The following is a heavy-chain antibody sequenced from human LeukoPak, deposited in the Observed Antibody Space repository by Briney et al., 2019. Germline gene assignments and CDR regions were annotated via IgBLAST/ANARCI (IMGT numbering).Heavy chain of an antibody. CDR1: GYTLTELS. J-gene: IGHJ5*02. D-gene: IGHD1-26*01. V-gene: IGHV1-24*01. CDR3: ARGGIVVSWFDP. Sequence: ASVKVSCKVSGYTLTELSMHWVRQAPGKGLEWMGGFDPEDGETIYAQKFQGRVTMAEDTSTDTAYMELRSLRSDDTAVYYCARGGIVVSWFDPWGQGTLVTVSS. CDR2: FDPEDGET.